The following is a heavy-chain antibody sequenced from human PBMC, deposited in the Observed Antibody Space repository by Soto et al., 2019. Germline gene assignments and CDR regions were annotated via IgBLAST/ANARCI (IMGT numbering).Heavy chain of an antibody. Sequence: GESLKISCKGSGYSFTSYWISWVRQMPGKGLEWMGRIDPSDSYTNYSPSFQGHVTISADKSISTAYLQWSSLKASDTAMYYCARLYYDSSGYYYNRDYWGQGTLVTVSS. V-gene: IGHV5-10-1*01. CDR3: ARLYYDSSGYYYNRDY. J-gene: IGHJ4*02. CDR2: IDPSDSYT. CDR1: GYSFTSYW. D-gene: IGHD3-22*01.